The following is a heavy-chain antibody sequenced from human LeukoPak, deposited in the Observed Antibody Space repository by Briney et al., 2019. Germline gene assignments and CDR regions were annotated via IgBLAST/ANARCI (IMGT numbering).Heavy chain of an antibody. Sequence: GSLRLSCAASGFTFSVYWMGWVRQAPGKGLEWVANIKQDGSEKYYVDSVKGRFTISRDNAKSSLFLQLNSLRAEDTAVYYCAKDRHAPGRYCSSTTCFPFDSWGQGTLVTVSS. CDR2: IKQDGSEK. D-gene: IGHD2-2*01. CDR1: GFTFSVYW. V-gene: IGHV3-7*01. J-gene: IGHJ5*01. CDR3: AKDRHAPGRYCSSTTCFPFDS.